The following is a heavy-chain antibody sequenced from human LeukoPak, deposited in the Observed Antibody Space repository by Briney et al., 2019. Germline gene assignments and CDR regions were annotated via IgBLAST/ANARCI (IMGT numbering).Heavy chain of an antibody. CDR2: IYTSGST. J-gene: IGHJ4*02. CDR3: ARGRDGYNYGTDY. CDR1: GGSISSGSYY. D-gene: IGHD5-24*01. Sequence: SETLSLTCTVSGGSISSGSYYWSWIRQPAGKGLGWIGRIYTSGSTNYNPSLKSRVTTSVDTSKNQFSLKLSSVTAADTAVYYCARGRDGYNYGTDYWGQGTLVTVSS. V-gene: IGHV4-61*02.